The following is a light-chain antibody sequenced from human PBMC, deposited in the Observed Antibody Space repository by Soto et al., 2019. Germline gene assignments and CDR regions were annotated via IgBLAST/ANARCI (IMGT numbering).Light chain of an antibody. J-gene: IGKJ4*01. CDR2: GAS. V-gene: IGKV3-20*01. CDR3: QQYGNSVGLT. CDR1: QSVTTSY. Sequence: EIVLTQSPGTLSLSPGERATLSCRASQSVTTSYLAWYQHRPGQAPRLLIYGASRRATGIPDRFSGSGSGTDFTLTIRRLEPEDFVVYYCQQYGNSVGLTFGGGTKVDIK.